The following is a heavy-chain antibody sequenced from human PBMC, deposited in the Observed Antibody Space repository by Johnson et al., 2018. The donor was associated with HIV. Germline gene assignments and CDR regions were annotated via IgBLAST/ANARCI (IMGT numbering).Heavy chain of an antibody. D-gene: IGHD6-13*01. CDR1: GFTVSSNY. CDR3: VRECSSTRWTYGFDI. Sequence: VQLVESGGGLIQPGGSLRLYCAASGFTVSSNYMSWVRQAPGKGLEWVSVIYRGGSTYYADSVKGRFTISRDNAKNSMYLQMKSLRAEDTAVYYCVRECSSTRWTYGFDIWGQGTMVTVSS. CDR2: IYRGGST. V-gene: IGHV3-53*01. J-gene: IGHJ3*02.